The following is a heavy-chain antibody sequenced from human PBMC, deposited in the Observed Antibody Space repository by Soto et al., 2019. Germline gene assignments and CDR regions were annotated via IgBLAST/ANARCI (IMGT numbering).Heavy chain of an antibody. CDR2: IYYSGST. V-gene: IGHV4-39*01. J-gene: IGHJ4*02. CDR1: GVSISSSSYY. CDR3: ARLVYYDSSGYYYFDY. Sequence: SETLSLTCTVSGVSISSSSYYWGWIRQPPGKGLEWIGSIYYSGSTYYNPSLKSRVTISVDTSKNQFSLKLSSVTAADTAVYYCARLVYYDSSGYYYFDYWGQGTLVTVSS. D-gene: IGHD3-22*01.